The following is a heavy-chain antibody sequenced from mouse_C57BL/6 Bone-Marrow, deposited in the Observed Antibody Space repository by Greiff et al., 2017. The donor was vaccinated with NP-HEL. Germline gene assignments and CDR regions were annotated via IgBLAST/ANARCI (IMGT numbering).Heavy chain of an antibody. CDR2: IDPSDSYT. CDR3: ARELPWFAY. V-gene: IGHV1-50*01. CDR1: GYTFTSYW. D-gene: IGHD4-1*01. Sequence: QVQLKQPGAELVKPGASVKLSCKASGYTFTSYWMQWVKQRPGQGLEWIGEIDPSDSYTNYNQKFKGKATLTVDTSSSTAYMQLSSLTSEDSAVYYCARELPWFAYWGQGTLVTVSA. J-gene: IGHJ3*01.